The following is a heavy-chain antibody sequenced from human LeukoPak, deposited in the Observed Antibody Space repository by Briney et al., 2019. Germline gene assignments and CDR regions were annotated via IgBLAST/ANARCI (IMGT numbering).Heavy chain of an antibody. Sequence: GGSLRLSCAASGFTFSSYAMNWVCQAPGKGLEWVSAISGSDIITYYADSVRGRFTISRDNSKNTLYLQMNSLRAEDTATYFCVKVGLCTSTNCPFDYWGQGTLVTVSS. CDR3: VKVGLCTSTNCPFDY. CDR1: GFTFSSYA. J-gene: IGHJ4*02. CDR2: ISGSDIIT. D-gene: IGHD2-8*01. V-gene: IGHV3-23*01.